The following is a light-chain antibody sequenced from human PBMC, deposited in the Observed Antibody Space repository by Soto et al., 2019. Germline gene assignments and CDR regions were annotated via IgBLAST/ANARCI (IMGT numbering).Light chain of an antibody. Sequence: QSVLTQPPSVSAAPGQKVTNSCSGSDSNIGSNFLSWYQQFPGTAPKLVIYDTDKRPSGIPDRFSGSKSGTSATLGITGLQTGDEADYYCGTWDNSLSAHVFGGGTKLTVL. CDR2: DTD. V-gene: IGLV1-51*01. CDR1: DSNIGSNF. CDR3: GTWDNSLSAHV. J-gene: IGLJ2*01.